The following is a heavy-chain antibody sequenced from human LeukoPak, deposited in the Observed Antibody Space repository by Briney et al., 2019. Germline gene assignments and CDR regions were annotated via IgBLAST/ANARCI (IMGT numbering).Heavy chain of an antibody. CDR1: GGSISSYY. J-gene: IGHJ4*02. CDR2: IYYSGST. CDR3: ARGAVWFGEFDY. D-gene: IGHD3-10*01. V-gene: IGHV4-59*08. Sequence: SETLSLTCTVSGGSISSYYWSWIRQPPGKGLEWIGYIYYSGSTNYNPSLKSRVTISVDTSKNQFPLKLSSVTAADTAVYYCARGAVWFGEFDYWGQGTLVTVSS.